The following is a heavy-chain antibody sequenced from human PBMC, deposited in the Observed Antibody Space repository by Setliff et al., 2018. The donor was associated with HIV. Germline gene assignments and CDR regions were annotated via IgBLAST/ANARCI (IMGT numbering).Heavy chain of an antibody. J-gene: IGHJ6*03. CDR1: GGSFSDNY. CDR3: ARVSCSSWYSIPRYYYYSMDV. D-gene: IGHD6-13*01. CDR2: INHSGRT. V-gene: IGHV4-34*01. Sequence: SETLSLTCAVYGGSFSDNYWSWTRQSPGKGLEWIGEINHSGRTKYSPSLRSRVSISVDTSKTQFSLKLSSVTAADTAVYYCARVSCSSWYSIPRYYYYSMDVWGNGTTVTVSS.